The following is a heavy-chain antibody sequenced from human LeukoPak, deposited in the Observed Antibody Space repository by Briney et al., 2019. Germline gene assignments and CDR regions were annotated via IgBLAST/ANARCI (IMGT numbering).Heavy chain of an antibody. D-gene: IGHD4-23*01. CDR1: GYTFTSYA. J-gene: IGHJ3*02. CDR2: INTNTGNP. Sequence: ASVKVSCKASGYTFTSYAMNWVRQAPGQGLEWMGWINTNTGNPTYAQDFTGRFVFSLDTSVSTAYLQISSLKAEDTVVYYCARELTTVVTPGPDAFDIWGQGTMVTVSS. V-gene: IGHV7-4-1*02. CDR3: ARELTTVVTPGPDAFDI.